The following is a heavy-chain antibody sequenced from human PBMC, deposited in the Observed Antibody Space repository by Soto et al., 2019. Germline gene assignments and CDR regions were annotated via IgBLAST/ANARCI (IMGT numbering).Heavy chain of an antibody. J-gene: IGHJ6*02. D-gene: IGHD6-6*01. V-gene: IGHV3-23*01. CDR3: AKDRVEYSSSSGPSAVYYYYGMDV. CDR2: ISGSGGST. Sequence: GSLRLSCSASGFTFSIYAMSWVLQAPGKGLEWVSAISGSGGSTYYADSVKGRFTISRDNSKNTLYLQMNSLRAEDTAVYYCAKDRVEYSSSSGPSAVYYYYGMDVWGQGTTVTVSS. CDR1: GFTFSIYA.